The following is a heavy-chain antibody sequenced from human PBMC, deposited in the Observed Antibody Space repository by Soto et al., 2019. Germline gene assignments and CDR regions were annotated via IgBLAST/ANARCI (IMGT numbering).Heavy chain of an antibody. V-gene: IGHV3-23*01. D-gene: IGHD3-10*02. CDR3: AKDLDVFGESIVYFDY. Sequence: GGSLRLSCAASGFTFSSYAMSWVRQAQGKGLEWVSAISGSGGSTYYADSVKGRFTISRDNSKNTLYLQMNSLRAEDTAVYYCAKDLDVFGESIVYFDYWGQGTLVTVSS. CDR2: ISGSGGST. CDR1: GFTFSSYA. J-gene: IGHJ4*02.